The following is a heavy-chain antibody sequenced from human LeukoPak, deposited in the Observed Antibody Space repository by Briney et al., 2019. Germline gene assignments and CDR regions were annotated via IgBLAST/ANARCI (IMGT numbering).Heavy chain of an antibody. CDR3: AREGYDFWSGYYTNYYYGMDV. Sequence: PSETLSLTCTVSGGSISSYYWSWLRQPPGKGLEWIGYIYYSGSTNYNPSLKSRVTISVDTSKNQFSLKLSSVTAADTAVYYCAREGYDFWSGYYTNYYYGMDVWGQGTTVTVSS. CDR2: IYYSGST. J-gene: IGHJ6*02. D-gene: IGHD3-3*01. CDR1: GGSISSYY. V-gene: IGHV4-59*01.